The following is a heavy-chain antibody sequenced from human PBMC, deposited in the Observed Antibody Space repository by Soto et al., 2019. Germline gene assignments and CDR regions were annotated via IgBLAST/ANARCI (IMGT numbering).Heavy chain of an antibody. J-gene: IGHJ4*02. V-gene: IGHV3-53*01. Sequence: VFLRLACAASGLTVISSYMCCFLQSPVKVLQWVSVIYSAGSTYYANSVKGRFTISRDISTNMVYLQMSSLTDEDTAVYYCARAREPEYSSAIFLDIWGQGALVTVSS. D-gene: IGHD5-18*01. CDR2: IYSAGST. CDR3: ARAREPEYSSAIFLDI. CDR1: GLTVISSY.